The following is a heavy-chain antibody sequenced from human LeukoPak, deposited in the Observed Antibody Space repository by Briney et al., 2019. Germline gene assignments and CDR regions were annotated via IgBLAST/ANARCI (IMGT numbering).Heavy chain of an antibody. Sequence: GGSLRLSCAASGFTFSSYAISWVREAPGHGLEWVSFISGSVDSTYYAASVKARFTISRDNSKNTLYLQMNSLRAEHTALYCCANDFDYWGQGTLVTVSS. V-gene: IGHV3-23*01. J-gene: IGHJ4*02. CDR2: ISGSVDST. CDR3: ANDFDY. CDR1: GFTFSSYA.